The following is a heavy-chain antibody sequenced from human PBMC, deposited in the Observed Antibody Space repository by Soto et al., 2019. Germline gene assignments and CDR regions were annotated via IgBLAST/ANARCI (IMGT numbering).Heavy chain of an antibody. Sequence: QVQLVQSGAEVKKPGSSVKGSCKASGGIFSSYAISWLRQAPGQGLEWMGAVIPILGQAYYAQNFQGRVTITADESTRTAYMDLISLRSDDTAVYFCARVGRVGAHPGADYWGQGTLITVSS. D-gene: IGHD1-26*01. CDR1: GGIFSSYA. J-gene: IGHJ4*02. V-gene: IGHV1-69*01. CDR2: VIPILGQA. CDR3: ARVGRVGAHPGADY.